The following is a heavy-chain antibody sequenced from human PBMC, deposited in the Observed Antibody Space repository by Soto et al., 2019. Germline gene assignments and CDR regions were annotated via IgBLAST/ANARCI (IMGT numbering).Heavy chain of an antibody. CDR1: GFTFSSYG. CDR2: ISYDGSNK. Sequence: PGGSLRLSCAASGFTFSSYGMHWVRQAPGKGLEWVAVISYDGSNKYYADSVKGRFTISRDNSKNTLYLQMNSLRAEDTAVYYCAKDLDYYDSSGYYYGMGVWGQGTTVTVSS. V-gene: IGHV3-30*18. CDR3: AKDLDYYDSSGYYYGMGV. D-gene: IGHD3-22*01. J-gene: IGHJ6*02.